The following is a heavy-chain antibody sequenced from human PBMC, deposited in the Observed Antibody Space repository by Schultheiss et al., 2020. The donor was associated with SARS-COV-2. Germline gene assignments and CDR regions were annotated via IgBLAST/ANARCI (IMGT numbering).Heavy chain of an antibody. V-gene: IGHV3-53*01. J-gene: IGHJ6*02. Sequence: GGSLILSCAASGFTVSSNYMSWVRQAPGKGLEWVSVLYSGGSTYYADSVKGRFTLSSDNSKNTLYLQINSLRAEDTAVYYCARADDYDYYYGMDVWGQGTTVTVSS. CDR3: ARADDYDYYYGMDV. CDR1: GFTVSSNY. CDR2: LYSGGST.